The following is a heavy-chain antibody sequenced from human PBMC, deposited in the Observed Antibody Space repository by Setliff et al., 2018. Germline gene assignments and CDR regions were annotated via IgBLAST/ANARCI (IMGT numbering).Heavy chain of an antibody. CDR3: ARTGTYRYFDY. D-gene: IGHD1-1*01. CDR2: IMPGRDT. J-gene: IGHJ4*02. V-gene: IGHV4-34*12. CDR1: GDSLSGYY. Sequence: SETLSLTCAVYGDSLSGYYWSWIRQSPKKGLEWIGEIMPGRDTLYNASLKSRLTISVDTSKDQFSLKLRSVTAADTAVYYCARTGTYRYFDYWGQGILVTVSS.